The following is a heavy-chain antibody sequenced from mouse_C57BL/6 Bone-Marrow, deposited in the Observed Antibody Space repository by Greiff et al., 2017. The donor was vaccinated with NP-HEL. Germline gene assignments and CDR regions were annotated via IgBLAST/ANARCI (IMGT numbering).Heavy chain of an antibody. V-gene: IGHV7-3*01. CDR3: AMSIYYDYADDPFYAMDY. CDR1: GFTFTDYY. CDR2: ISNKANGYTT. D-gene: IGHD2-4*01. J-gene: IGHJ4*01. Sequence: EVQLVESGGGLVQPGGSLSLSCAASGFTFTDYYMSWVRQPPGKALEWLGFISNKANGYTTEYSASVKGRFTISRDNSQSILYLQMNALRAEDSATYYCAMSIYYDYADDPFYAMDYWGQGTSVTVSS.